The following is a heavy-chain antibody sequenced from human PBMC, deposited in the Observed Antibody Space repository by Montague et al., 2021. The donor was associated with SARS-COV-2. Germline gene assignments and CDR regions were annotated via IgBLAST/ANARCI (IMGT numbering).Heavy chain of an antibody. D-gene: IGHD4-17*01. CDR1: GFTFSSYA. CDR2: ISYDGSNK. V-gene: IGHV3-30*04. CDR3: ARDADDYGDYGAFDI. Sequence: SLRLSCAASGFTFSSYAMHWVRQAPGKGLEWVAVISYDGSNKYYVDSVKGRFTISRDNSKNTLYLQMNSLRAEDTAFYYCARDADDYGDYGAFDIWGQGTMATVSS. J-gene: IGHJ3*02.